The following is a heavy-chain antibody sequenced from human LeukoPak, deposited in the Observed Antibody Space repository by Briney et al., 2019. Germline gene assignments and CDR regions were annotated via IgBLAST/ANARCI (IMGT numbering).Heavy chain of an antibody. D-gene: IGHD5-24*01. CDR1: GFTFSSYE. J-gene: IGHJ3*01. V-gene: IGHV3-48*03. CDR3: AKEMATIRAFDF. CDR2: ISSSGSTI. Sequence: GGSLRLSCAASGFTFSSYEMNWVRQAPGKGLEWVSYISSSGSTIYYADSVKGRFTISRDNAKNSLYLQMNSLRAEDTAVYYCAKEMATIRAFDFWGQGTMVTVSS.